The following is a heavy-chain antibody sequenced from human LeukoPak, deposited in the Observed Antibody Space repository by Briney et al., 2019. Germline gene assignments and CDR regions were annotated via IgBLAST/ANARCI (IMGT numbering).Heavy chain of an antibody. CDR3: ATYFQRPPGMYV. J-gene: IGHJ6*02. CDR2: TAGADEVL. Sequence: GGSLRLCCAVCGLIFSYYRRMWVRQAPEGGVEGVAVTAGADEVLQYAESVKGRFTNSTNNSKNTVYLQMNSPRAEDKALYFCATYFQRPPGMYVWGQGTTVTVAS. V-gene: IGHV3-23*01. D-gene: IGHD3-9*01. CDR1: GLIFSYYR.